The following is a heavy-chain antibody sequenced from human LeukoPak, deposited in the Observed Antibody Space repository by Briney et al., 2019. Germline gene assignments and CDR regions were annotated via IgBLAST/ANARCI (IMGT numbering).Heavy chain of an antibody. CDR2: INHSGST. CDR3: ARVGDRECSGDCYSRPTEYFQH. Sequence: SETLSLTCAVYGGSFSGYYWSWIRQPPGKGLEWIGEINHSGSTNYNPSLKSRVTISVDTSKNQFSLKLSSVTAADTAVYYCARVGDRECSGDCYSRPTEYFQHWGQGTLVTVSS. D-gene: IGHD2-21*02. CDR1: GGSFSGYY. J-gene: IGHJ1*01. V-gene: IGHV4-34*01.